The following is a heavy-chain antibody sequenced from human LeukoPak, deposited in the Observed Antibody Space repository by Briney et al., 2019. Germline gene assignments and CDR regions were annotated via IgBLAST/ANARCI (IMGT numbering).Heavy chain of an antibody. J-gene: IGHJ4*02. V-gene: IGHV1-24*01. CDR2: FDPEDGET. CDR1: GYTLTELS. D-gene: IGHD4-17*01. Sequence: GASVKVSCKVSGYTLTELSMHWVRQAPGKGLEWMGGFDPEDGETIYAQKFQGRVTMTEDTSTDTAYMELSSLRSEDTAVYYCATLSGDSLREDRGVASAVDYWGQGTLVTVSS. CDR3: ATLSGDSLREDRGVASAVDY.